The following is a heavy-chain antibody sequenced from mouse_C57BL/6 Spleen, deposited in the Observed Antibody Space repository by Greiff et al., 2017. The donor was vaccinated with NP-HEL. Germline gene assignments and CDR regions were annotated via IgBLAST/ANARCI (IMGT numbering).Heavy chain of an antibody. D-gene: IGHD2-4*01. CDR2: IRNKANGYTT. CDR3: ARYGYDYGFDY. Sequence: EVHLVESGGGLVQPGGSLSLSCAASGFSFTDYYMSWVRQPPGKALEWLGFIRNKANGYTTEYSAYVKGRFTISRDNSQSNLYLQMNALRAEDSATYYCARYGYDYGFDYWGQGTTLTVSS. V-gene: IGHV7-3*01. J-gene: IGHJ2*01. CDR1: GFSFTDYY.